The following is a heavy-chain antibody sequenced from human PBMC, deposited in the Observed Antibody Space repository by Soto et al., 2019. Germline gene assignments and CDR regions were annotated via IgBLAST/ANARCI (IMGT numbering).Heavy chain of an antibody. Sequence: QVQLVEFGGGVVQPGRSLRLSCAASGFTFSSYAMHWVRQAPGKGLEWVTVISSDGGNKYYADSVKGLFTISRDNSKNALYLQMNSLSAEDTAVYHCARAPGYGDYWWRWFDPWGQGTLVTVSS. J-gene: IGHJ5*02. CDR3: ARAPGYGDYWWRWFDP. CDR2: ISSDGGNK. D-gene: IGHD4-17*01. CDR1: GFTFSSYA. V-gene: IGHV3-30-3*01.